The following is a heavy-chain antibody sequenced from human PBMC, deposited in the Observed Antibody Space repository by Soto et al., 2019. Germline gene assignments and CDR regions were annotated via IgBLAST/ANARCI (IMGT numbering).Heavy chain of an antibody. J-gene: IGHJ4*02. CDR2: ISSNGGST. CDR3: VSLPGADYFDY. Sequence: PGGSLRLSCSASGFTFSSYAMHWVRQAPGKGLEYVSAISSNGGSTYYADSVKGRFTISRDNSKNTLYLQMSSLRAEDTAVYYCVSLPGADYFDYWGQGTLVTVSS. D-gene: IGHD2-8*02. V-gene: IGHV3-64D*08. CDR1: GFTFSSYA.